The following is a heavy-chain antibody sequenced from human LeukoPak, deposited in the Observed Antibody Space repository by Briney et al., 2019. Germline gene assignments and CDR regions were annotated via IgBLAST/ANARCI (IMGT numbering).Heavy chain of an antibody. J-gene: IGHJ3*02. CDR1: GYTFTSYD. CDR2: MNPNSGNT. D-gene: IGHD3-22*01. CDR3: ARGRGYYDSSLRRSGDAFDI. V-gene: IGHV1-8*01. Sequence: ASVKVSCKASGYTFTSYDINWVRQATGQGLEWMGWMNPNSGNTGYAQKFQGRVTMTRNTSISTAYMELSSLRSEDTAVYYCARGRGYYDSSLRRSGDAFDIWGQGTMVTVSS.